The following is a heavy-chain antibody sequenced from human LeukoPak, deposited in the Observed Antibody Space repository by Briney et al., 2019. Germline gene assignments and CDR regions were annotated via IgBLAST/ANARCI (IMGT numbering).Heavy chain of an antibody. V-gene: IGHV3-21*01. CDR1: GFTFSNYN. Sequence: PGGSLRLSCAASGFTFSNYNMNWVRRAPGKGLEWVSSISSSSSYIYYADSVKGRFTISRDNANNSLYLQMNSLRAEDTTVYYCARGDSGGMDYWGQGTLVTVSS. CDR2: ISSSSSYI. D-gene: IGHD3-16*01. J-gene: IGHJ4*02. CDR3: ARGDSGGMDY.